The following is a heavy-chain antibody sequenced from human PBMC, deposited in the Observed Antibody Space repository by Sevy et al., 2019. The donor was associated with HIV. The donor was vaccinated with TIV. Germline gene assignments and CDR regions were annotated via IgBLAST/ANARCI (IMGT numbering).Heavy chain of an antibody. V-gene: IGHV3-53*01. CDR1: GFTVGSNY. CDR2: IYSGVTT. J-gene: IGHJ3*02. D-gene: IGHD3-22*01. Sequence: GGSLRLSCAASGFTVGSNYMGWVRQAPGKGLEWVSIIYSGVTTSYADSVKGRFTISRDNSKNTLYLQMNSLRAEDTAVYYCARVSVYYYDSSGYYTTGNAFDIWGQGTMVTVSS. CDR3: ARVSVYYYDSSGYYTTGNAFDI.